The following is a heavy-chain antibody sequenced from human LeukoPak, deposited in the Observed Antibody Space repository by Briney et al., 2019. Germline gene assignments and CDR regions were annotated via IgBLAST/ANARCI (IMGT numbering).Heavy chain of an antibody. D-gene: IGHD2-15*01. CDR3: ARHVTVHYSSFDY. CDR2: INHGGST. Sequence: PSETLSLTCAVYGGSFSGYYWTWIRQPPGKGLEWIGEINHGGSTNYNPSLKSRVTISLDTSKKQFSLNLTSVTAADTAVYYCARHVTVHYSSFDYWGQGTLVTVSS. J-gene: IGHJ4*02. CDR1: GGSFSGYY. V-gene: IGHV4-34*01.